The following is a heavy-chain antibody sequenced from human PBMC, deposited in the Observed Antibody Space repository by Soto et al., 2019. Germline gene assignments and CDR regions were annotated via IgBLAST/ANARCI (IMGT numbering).Heavy chain of an antibody. Sequence: QVQLVQSGAEVQKPGASVKLSCKASGYTFGTYLVHWVRQAPGQGLEWMGRINPSGSRTEYAPKVPGRVSMTRDTSTTTFYLELSSLRSEDTAVYYCARDVREGNNHYYYGMDVWGQGTTVTVSS. CDR3: ARDVREGNNHYYYGMDV. CDR1: GYTFGTYL. J-gene: IGHJ6*02. D-gene: IGHD1-1*01. V-gene: IGHV1-46*01. CDR2: INPSGSRT.